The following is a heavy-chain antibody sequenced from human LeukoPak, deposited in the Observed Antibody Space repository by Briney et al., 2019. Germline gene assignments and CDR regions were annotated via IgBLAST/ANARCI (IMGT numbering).Heavy chain of an antibody. D-gene: IGHD3-22*01. CDR2: IIPIFGTA. Sequence: ASVKVSCKASGGTFSSYAISWVRQAPGQGLEWMGGIIPIFGTANYAQKFQGRVTMNTDTSTSTAYMELKSLRSDGTAVYYCARAVNYDEALDFDCWGNGTLVTVSS. V-gene: IGHV1-69*05. J-gene: IGHJ4*01. CDR1: GGTFSSYA. CDR3: ARAVNYDEALDFDC.